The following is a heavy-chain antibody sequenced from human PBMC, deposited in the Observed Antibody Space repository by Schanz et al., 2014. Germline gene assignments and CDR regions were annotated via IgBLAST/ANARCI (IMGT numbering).Heavy chain of an antibody. D-gene: IGHD3-3*01. CDR1: GDSIGTYQ. Sequence: QVQLQESGPGLVKPSETLSLTCTVSGDSIGTYQWSWIRQPPGKGLEWIGYVYHSGVTTYKSSLRSGVSITVETIKTQSSLNLNSVTAADTAVYYCARSTYDFWSAFDYWGQGILVAVSS. V-gene: IGHV4-59*08. CDR2: VYHSGVT. J-gene: IGHJ4*02. CDR3: ARSTYDFWSAFDY.